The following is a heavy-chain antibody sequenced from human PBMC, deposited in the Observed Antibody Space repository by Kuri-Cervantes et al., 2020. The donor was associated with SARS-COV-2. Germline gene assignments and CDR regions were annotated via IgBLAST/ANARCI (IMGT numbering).Heavy chain of an antibody. J-gene: IGHJ4*02. D-gene: IGHD2/OR15-2a*01. Sequence: SETLSLTCTVSGGSISSSSYYWGWIRQPPGKGLEWIGSIYYSGSTYYNPSLKSRVTISVDTSKNQFSLILSSVTAADTAVYYCARGGASSKYFKLWGQGTLVTVSS. V-gene: IGHV4-39*07. CDR1: GGSISSSSYY. CDR3: ARGGASSKYFKL. CDR2: IYYSGST.